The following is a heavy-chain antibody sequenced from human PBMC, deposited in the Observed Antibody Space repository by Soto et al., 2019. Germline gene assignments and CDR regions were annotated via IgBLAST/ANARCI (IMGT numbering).Heavy chain of an antibody. J-gene: IGHJ6*02. V-gene: IGHV1-69*12. CDR1: GGTFRTSA. CDR3: ARDNDRQQLGGNFCYILDV. D-gene: IGHD2-15*01. CDR2: IMPVFPTP. Sequence: QVQLVQSGAEVKKPGSSVRVSCKTSGGTFRTSAISWVRQAPGQGLEWLGGIMPVFPTPDYAQKFKGSITMNAAETTSTVYMELGSLRYEDTSDYYCARDNDRQQLGGNFCYILDVWGQGTTVTVSS.